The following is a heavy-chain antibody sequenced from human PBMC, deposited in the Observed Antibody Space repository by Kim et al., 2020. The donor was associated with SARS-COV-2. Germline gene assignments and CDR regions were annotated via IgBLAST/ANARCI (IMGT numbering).Heavy chain of an antibody. CDR1: GFTFSSYA. J-gene: IGHJ4*02. V-gene: IGHV3-23*01. D-gene: IGHD2-2*01. CDR3: AKGCTRRGSSSCFDY. Sequence: GGSLRLSCAASGFTFSSYAMSWVRQAPGKGLEWVSGISGSGGSTYYADSVKGRFTISRDNSKNTLYLQMNSLRAEDTAVYYCAKGCTRRGSSSCFDYWGQGTLVTVSS. CDR2: ISGSGGST.